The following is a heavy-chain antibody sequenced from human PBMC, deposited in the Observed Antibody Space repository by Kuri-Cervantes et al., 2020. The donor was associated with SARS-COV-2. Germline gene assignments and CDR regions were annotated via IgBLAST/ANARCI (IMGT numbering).Heavy chain of an antibody. J-gene: IGHJ4*02. CDR3: ARIGSLDSSGYYSLGY. CDR1: GGSISSGGYY. CDR2: IDWDDDK. Sequence: LRLSCTVSGGSISSGGYYWSWIRQPPGKALEWLALIDWDDDKYYSTSLKTRLTISKDTSKNQVVLTMTNMDPVDTATYYCARIGSLDSSGYYSLGYWGQGTLVTVSS. V-gene: IGHV2-70*01. D-gene: IGHD3-22*01.